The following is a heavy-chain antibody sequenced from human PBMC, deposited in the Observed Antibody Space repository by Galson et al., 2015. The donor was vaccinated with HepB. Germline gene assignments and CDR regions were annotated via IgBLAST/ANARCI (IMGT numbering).Heavy chain of an antibody. CDR3: ARSASRLGLDGNYFDY. D-gene: IGHD1-14*01. V-gene: IGHV3-21*01. CDR2: ISRTSGQR. Sequence: FLRHSCVEPGFDDSSPAMGGAGQAPGEGLGWVPSISRTSGQRSHADSVKGRLTISRDHAKNSLYLQMNSLRAEDTAVYYCARSASRLGLDGNYFDYWGQGTLVTVSS. CDR1: GFDDSSPA. J-gene: IGHJ4*02.